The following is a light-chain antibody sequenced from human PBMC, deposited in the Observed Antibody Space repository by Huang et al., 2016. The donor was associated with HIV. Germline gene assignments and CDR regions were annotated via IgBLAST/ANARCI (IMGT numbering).Light chain of an antibody. J-gene: IGKJ4*01. V-gene: IGKV2-28*01. CDR2: LGS. Sequence: DIVMTKSPLSLPVTPGEPASISCRSSQILLHSDGYNYLDWYLQRPGQSPQLLIYLGSNRASGVPDRFSGSGSGTDFTLKISRLEAEDVGVYYCMQALQTPRTFGGGTKVEIK. CDR3: MQALQTPRT. CDR1: QILLHSDGYNY.